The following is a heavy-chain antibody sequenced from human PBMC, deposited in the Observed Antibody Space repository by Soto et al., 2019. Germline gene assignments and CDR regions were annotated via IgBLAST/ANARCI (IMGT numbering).Heavy chain of an antibody. D-gene: IGHD3-10*01. V-gene: IGHV4-39*01. Sequence: QLQLQESGPGLVKPSETLSLTCTVSGGSISSSSYYWGWIRQPPGKGLEWIGSIYYSGSAYYNPSLKSRVTISVDTSKNQFSLKLSSVTAADTAVYYCARHYLVRGVNGMDVWGQGTTVTVSS. CDR1: GGSISSSSYY. J-gene: IGHJ6*02. CDR3: ARHYLVRGVNGMDV. CDR2: IYYSGSA.